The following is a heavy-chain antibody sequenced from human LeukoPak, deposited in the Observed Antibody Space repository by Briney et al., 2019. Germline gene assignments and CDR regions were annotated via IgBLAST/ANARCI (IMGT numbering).Heavy chain of an antibody. CDR1: GFPFGTYS. CDR3: ARDSSSSCCSLDL. J-gene: IGHJ5*02. V-gene: IGHV3-21*01. CDR2: ISSSPPYI. Sequence: PGGSLRLSCAASGFPFGTYSMNWVRQAPGKGLEWVSSISSSPPYIFYADSVKGRFTISRDNAKNSLYLQMNSLTVEDTAIYYCARDSSSSCCSLDLWGQGTLVTVSS. D-gene: IGHD2-2*01.